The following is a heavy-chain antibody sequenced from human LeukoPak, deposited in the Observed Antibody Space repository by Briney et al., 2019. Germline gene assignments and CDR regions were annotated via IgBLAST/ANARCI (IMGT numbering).Heavy chain of an antibody. V-gene: IGHV4-34*01. Sequence: SETLSLTCAVYGVSFSGYYWSWIRQPPGKGLEWIGEINHNGSTNYTPSLKSRVTISVDSSKSQFSLRLTSVTAADTAIYYCARLMTTLLGFDPWGQGTLVTVSS. CDR2: INHNGST. CDR1: GVSFSGYY. CDR3: ARLMTTLLGFDP. J-gene: IGHJ5*02. D-gene: IGHD3-16*01.